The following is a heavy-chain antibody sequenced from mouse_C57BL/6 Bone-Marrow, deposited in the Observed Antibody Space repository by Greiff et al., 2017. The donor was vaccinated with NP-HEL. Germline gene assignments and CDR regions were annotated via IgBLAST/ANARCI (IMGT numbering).Heavy chain of an antibody. Sequence: EVQLQESGGDLVKPGGSLKLSCAASGFTFSSYGMSWVRQTPDKRLEWVATISSGGSYTYYPDTVKGRFTISRDNAKNTLYLQMSSLKSEDTAMYYCAGRLRLDRDYFDYWGQGTTLTVSS. D-gene: IGHD2-2*01. CDR3: AGRLRLDRDYFDY. V-gene: IGHV5-6*01. J-gene: IGHJ2*01. CDR1: GFTFSSYG. CDR2: ISSGGSYT.